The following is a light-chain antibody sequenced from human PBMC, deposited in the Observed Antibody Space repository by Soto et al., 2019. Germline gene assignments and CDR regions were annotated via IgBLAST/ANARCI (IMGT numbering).Light chain of an antibody. J-gene: IGKJ3*01. CDR2: DAS. CDR3: QQRSNWPPFT. CDR1: QSVSSY. V-gene: IGKV3-11*01. Sequence: EIVFTQSPATLSLSPCSLATLSCSAVQSVSSYLAWDQQKPGQAPRLLIYDASNRATGIPARFSGSGSGTDFTLTISSLEPEDFAVYYCQQRSNWPPFTFGPGT.